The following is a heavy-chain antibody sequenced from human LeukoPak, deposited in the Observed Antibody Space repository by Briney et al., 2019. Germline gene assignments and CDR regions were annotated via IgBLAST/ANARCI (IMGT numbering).Heavy chain of an antibody. Sequence: SGGSLRLYCAASGFTFSSYGMHWVRQAPGKGLEWVAFIRYDGSNKYYADSVKGRFTISRDNSKNTLYLQMNSLRAEDTAVYYCESKDIVVVPAGRDRYFDLWGRGTLVTVSS. V-gene: IGHV3-30*02. CDR2: IRYDGSNK. D-gene: IGHD2-2*01. CDR3: ESKDIVVVPAGRDRYFDL. CDR1: GFTFSSYG. J-gene: IGHJ2*01.